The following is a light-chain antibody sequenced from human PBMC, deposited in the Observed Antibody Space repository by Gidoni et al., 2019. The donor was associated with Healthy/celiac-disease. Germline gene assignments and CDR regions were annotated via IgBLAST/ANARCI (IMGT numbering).Light chain of an antibody. CDR2: QDS. V-gene: IGLV3-1*01. CDR3: QAWDSSLVV. Sequence: SYELTQPPSLSVSPGQTASITCSGDKLGEKYACWYQQKPGQSPVLVIYQDSKRPSGIPERFSGSNSGNTATLTISGTQAMDEADYYCQAWDSSLVVFGGGTKLTVL. J-gene: IGLJ2*01. CDR1: KLGEKY.